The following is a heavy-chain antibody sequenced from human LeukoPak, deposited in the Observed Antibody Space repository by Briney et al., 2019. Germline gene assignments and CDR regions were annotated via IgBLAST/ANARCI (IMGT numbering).Heavy chain of an antibody. CDR2: IYYTGTT. J-gene: IGHJ4*02. V-gene: IGHV4-59*01. Sequence: SETLSLTCTVSGGSISSYYWSWIRQPPGKGLECIGYIYYTGTTNYNPSLKSRVTISLDTSKNQFSLKLSSVTAADTAVYYCATRPPNDISGYLDNWGQGTLVTVSS. D-gene: IGHD3-22*01. CDR3: ATRPPNDISGYLDN. CDR1: GGSISSYY.